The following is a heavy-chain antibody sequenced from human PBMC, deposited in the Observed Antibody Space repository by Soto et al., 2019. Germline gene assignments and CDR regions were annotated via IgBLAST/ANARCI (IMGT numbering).Heavy chain of an antibody. V-gene: IGHV3-23*01. D-gene: IGHD6-13*01. CDR3: ARGYSSSWYIGY. J-gene: IGHJ4*02. CDR2: ISGTGGST. Sequence: PGGSLRLSCAASGFTFSNYVLSWVRQAPGKGLEWVSAISGTGGSTYYADSVKGRFTISRDNSKNTLYLQMNSLRAEDTAVYYCARGYSSSWYIGYWGQGTLVTVSS. CDR1: GFTFSNYV.